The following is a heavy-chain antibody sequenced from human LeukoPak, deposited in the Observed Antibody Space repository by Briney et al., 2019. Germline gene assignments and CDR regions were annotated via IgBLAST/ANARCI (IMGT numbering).Heavy chain of an antibody. Sequence: SETLSLTCTVSGGSISSYYWSWIRQPAGKGLEWTGRIYTSGSTNYNPSLKSRVTMSVDTSKNQFSLKLSSVTAADTAVYYCARFPDYYDSSGYYFDYWGQGSLVTVSS. D-gene: IGHD3-22*01. CDR3: ARFPDYYDSSGYYFDY. V-gene: IGHV4-4*07. J-gene: IGHJ4*02. CDR2: IYTSGST. CDR1: GGSISSYY.